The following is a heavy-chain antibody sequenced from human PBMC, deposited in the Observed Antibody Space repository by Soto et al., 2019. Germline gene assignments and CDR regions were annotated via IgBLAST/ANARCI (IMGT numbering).Heavy chain of an antibody. J-gene: IGHJ4*02. Sequence: PSETLSLTCTVSGGSISSSSYYWGWIRQPPGKGLEWIGNIYYSGSTYYNPSLKSRVTISVDTSKNQFSLKLSSVTAADTAVYYCARRESYDILTGYYHFDYWAQGTLVTVSS. V-gene: IGHV4-39*01. CDR2: IYYSGST. D-gene: IGHD3-9*01. CDR1: GGSISSSSYY. CDR3: ARRESYDILTGYYHFDY.